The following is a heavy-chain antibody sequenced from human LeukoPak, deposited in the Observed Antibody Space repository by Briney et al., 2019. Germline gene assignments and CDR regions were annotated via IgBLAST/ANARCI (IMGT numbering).Heavy chain of an antibody. CDR2: ISSSGSTI. V-gene: IGHV3-11*01. CDR3: AKEGDFWSGYHDY. D-gene: IGHD3-3*01. J-gene: IGHJ4*02. CDR1: GFTFSDYY. Sequence: PGGSLRLSCAASGFTFSDYYMSWIRQAPGKGLEWVSYISSSGSTIYYADSVKGRFTISRDNAKNSLYLQMNGLRAEDTAVYYCAKEGDFWSGYHDYWGQGTLVTVSS.